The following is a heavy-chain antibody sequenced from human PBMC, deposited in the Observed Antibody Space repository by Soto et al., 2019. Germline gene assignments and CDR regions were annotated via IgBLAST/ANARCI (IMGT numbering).Heavy chain of an antibody. D-gene: IGHD2-2*01. V-gene: IGHV3-23*01. CDR1: GFTFSNYA. J-gene: IGHJ4*02. CDR3: TRASRGVPADHWDY. Sequence: EVQLLESGGGLVQPGGSPRLSCAASGFTFSNYAMSWVRQAPGKGLQWVSAISGSGSGTYYADSVKGRFTISRDNSKNTLYLKMSSLRAEDTAFYYCTRASRGVPADHWDYWGQGTLVTVSS. CDR2: ISGSGSGT.